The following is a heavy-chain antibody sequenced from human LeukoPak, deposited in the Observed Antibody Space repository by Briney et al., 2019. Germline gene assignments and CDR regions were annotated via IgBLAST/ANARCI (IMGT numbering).Heavy chain of an antibody. CDR3: ARPDIVATITGYYYYMDV. D-gene: IGHD5-12*01. CDR1: GFTFSSYS. V-gene: IGHV3-21*01. CDR2: ISSSSSYI. J-gene: IGHJ6*03. Sequence: PGGSLRLSCAASGFTFSSYSMNWVRQAPGKGLEWVSSISSSSSYIYYADSVKGRFTISGDNAKNSLYLQMNSLRAEDTAVYYCARPDIVATITGYYYYMDVWGKGTTVTVSS.